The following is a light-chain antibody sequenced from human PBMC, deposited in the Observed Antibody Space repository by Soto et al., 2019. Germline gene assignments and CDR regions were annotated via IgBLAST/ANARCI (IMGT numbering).Light chain of an antibody. CDR3: QQYDYLPPKYT. Sequence: DIQMTQSPSSLSASVGDRVTITCQASQDITNCLNWYQQKPGKAPKLLIYDASNLEPGVPSRFSGSGSGTDFTFTISSLQPEDIATYYCQQYDYLPPKYTFGQGTKLEIK. CDR1: QDITNC. V-gene: IGKV1-33*01. J-gene: IGKJ2*01. CDR2: DAS.